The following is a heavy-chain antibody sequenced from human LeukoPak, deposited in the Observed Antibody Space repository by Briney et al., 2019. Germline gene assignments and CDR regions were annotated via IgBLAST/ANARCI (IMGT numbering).Heavy chain of an antibody. V-gene: IGHV3-30*04. Sequence: GGSLRLSCAASGFTFSSHAMHWVRQAPGKGLEWLAVISYDGNNKYYADSVKGRFTISRDNSKNTLYLQMNSLRAEDTAVYYCARVGLLGYCSGGTCYSDYWGQGTLVTVSP. D-gene: IGHD2-15*01. CDR3: ARVGLLGYCSGGTCYSDY. J-gene: IGHJ4*02. CDR1: GFTFSSHA. CDR2: ISYDGNNK.